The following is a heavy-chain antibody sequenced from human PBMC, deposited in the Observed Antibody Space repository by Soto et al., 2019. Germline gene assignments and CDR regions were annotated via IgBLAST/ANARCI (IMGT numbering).Heavy chain of an antibody. Sequence: GGSLRLSCAASGFTFSSYAMSWVRQAPGKGLEWVSAISGSGGSTYYADSVKGRFTISRDNSKNTLYLQMNSLRAEDTAVYYCAKDRLMITFGGAHGLCAFDIWGQGTMVTVSS. CDR3: AKDRLMITFGGAHGLCAFDI. CDR1: GFTFSSYA. CDR2: ISGSGGST. D-gene: IGHD3-16*01. V-gene: IGHV3-23*01. J-gene: IGHJ3*02.